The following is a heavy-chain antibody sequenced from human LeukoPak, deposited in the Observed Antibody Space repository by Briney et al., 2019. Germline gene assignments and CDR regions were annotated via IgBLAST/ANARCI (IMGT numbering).Heavy chain of an antibody. CDR2: IGTAGDT. Sequence: PGGSLRLSCAASGFTFSSYDMHWVRQATGKGLEWVSAIGTAGDTYYPGSVKGRFTISRENAKNSLYLQVNSLRAGDTAVYYCARMKMWSSDRYRTVAGPPYYYGMDVWGQGTTVTVSS. V-gene: IGHV3-13*01. CDR1: GFTFSSYD. J-gene: IGHJ6*02. D-gene: IGHD6-19*01. CDR3: ARMKMWSSDRYRTVAGPPYYYGMDV.